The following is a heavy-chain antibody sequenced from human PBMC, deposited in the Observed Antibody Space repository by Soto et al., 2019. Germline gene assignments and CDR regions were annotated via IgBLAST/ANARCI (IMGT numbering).Heavy chain of an antibody. CDR3: ARDFWSGYGYFDC. J-gene: IGHJ4*02. Sequence: QVQLQESGPGLVKPSQTLSLTCTVSGASIGSSGPYWSWIRQLPGKGLEWIGYIYYSGTTYYNPSLESRLTISIDTSNNQVSLKLTSVTAADTAVYYCARDFWSGYGYFDCWDQGTLVTVSS. CDR2: IYYSGTT. V-gene: IGHV4-31*03. CDR1: GASIGSSGPY. D-gene: IGHD3-3*01.